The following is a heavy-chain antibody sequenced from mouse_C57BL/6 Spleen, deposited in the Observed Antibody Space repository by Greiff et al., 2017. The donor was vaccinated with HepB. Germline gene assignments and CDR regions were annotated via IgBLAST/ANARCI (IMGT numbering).Heavy chain of an antibody. CDR3: ARDGARLLPYAMDY. CDR2: ISDGGSYT. J-gene: IGHJ4*01. Sequence: EVQLVESGGGLVKPGGSLKLSCAASGFTFSSYAMSWVRQTPEKRLEWVATISDGGSYTYYPDNVKGRFTISRDNAKNNLYLQMSHLKSEDTAMYYCARDGARLLPYAMDYWGQGTSVTVSS. CDR1: GFTFSSYA. V-gene: IGHV5-4*01. D-gene: IGHD2-10*01.